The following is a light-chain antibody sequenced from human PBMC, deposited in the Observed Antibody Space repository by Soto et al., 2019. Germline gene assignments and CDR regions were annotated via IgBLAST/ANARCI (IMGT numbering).Light chain of an antibody. CDR2: AAS. CDR1: QGIRNF. Sequence: DIQMTQSPPSLSASVGDRVTITCRARQGIRNFVAWYQQKPGKAPKLLIYAASTLQSGVPSRFSGSGSGTDFTLTINSLQPEDVATYSCQKYSIVPVFGPGTKVEIK. J-gene: IGKJ3*01. V-gene: IGKV1-27*01. CDR3: QKYSIVPV.